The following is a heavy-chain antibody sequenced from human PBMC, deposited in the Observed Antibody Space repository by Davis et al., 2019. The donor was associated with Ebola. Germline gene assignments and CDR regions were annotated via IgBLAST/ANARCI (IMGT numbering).Heavy chain of an antibody. CDR3: ARSNYGEFEERRYLDL. Sequence: ASVKVSCKASGYTFIIYGVTWVRQPPGQGLEWMGTINAAAGNPTSAQSFQGRLSLTTDTSTSTVYMELSGLTSDDTAVYYCARSNYGEFEERRYLDLWGRGTPVSVSS. V-gene: IGHV1-18*01. CDR1: GYTFIIYG. J-gene: IGHJ2*01. CDR2: INAAAGNP. D-gene: IGHD4-17*01.